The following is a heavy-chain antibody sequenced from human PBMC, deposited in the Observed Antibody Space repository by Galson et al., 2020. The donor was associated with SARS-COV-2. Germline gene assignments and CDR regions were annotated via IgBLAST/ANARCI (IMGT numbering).Heavy chain of an antibody. Sequence: GGSLRLSCAASGFTFSSYAMHWVRQAPGKGLEWVAVISYDGSNKYYADSVKGRFTISRDNSKNTLYLQMNSLRAEDTAVYYCAREWSPREIVPFDPWGQGTLVTVSS. CDR2: ISYDGSNK. CDR1: GFTFSSYA. CDR3: AREWSPREIVPFDP. V-gene: IGHV3-30*04. J-gene: IGHJ5*02. D-gene: IGHD2-15*01.